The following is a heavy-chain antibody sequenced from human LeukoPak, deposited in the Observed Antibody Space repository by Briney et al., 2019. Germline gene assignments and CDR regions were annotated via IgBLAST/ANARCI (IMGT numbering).Heavy chain of an antibody. CDR1: GYSFTSYW. D-gene: IGHD2-15*01. CDR3: ARRYCSGGSCYDY. CDR2: IYPGDSDS. V-gene: IGHV5-51*01. Sequence: GESLKVSCKGSGYSFTSYWIGWVRQMPGKGLEWMGIIYPGDSDSRYSPSFQGQVTISADKSISTAYLQWSSLKASDTAMYYCARRYCSGGSCYDYWGQGTLVTVSS. J-gene: IGHJ4*02.